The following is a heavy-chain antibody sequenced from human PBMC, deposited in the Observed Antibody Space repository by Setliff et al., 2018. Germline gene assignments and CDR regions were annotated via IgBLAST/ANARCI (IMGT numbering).Heavy chain of an antibody. Sequence: GGSLRLSCTASGFIFSDAWMSWVRQAPGKGLEWVGRIKRRTDSEATDYAAPVKGRFSVSREDSKSTLYLQMNSLKTEDTGVYYCTTDSGSYGYNYFDYWGQGTLVTVSS. J-gene: IGHJ4*02. CDR1: GFIFSDAW. D-gene: IGHD3-16*01. CDR2: IKRRTDSEAT. CDR3: TTDSGSYGYNYFDY. V-gene: IGHV3-15*01.